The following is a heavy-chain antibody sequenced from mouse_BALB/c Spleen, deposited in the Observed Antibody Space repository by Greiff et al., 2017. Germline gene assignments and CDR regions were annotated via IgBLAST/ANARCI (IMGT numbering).Heavy chain of an antibody. CDR3: ARRGYRYEGFAY. CDR1: GYTFTDYN. D-gene: IGHD2-14*01. V-gene: IGHV1S29*02. Sequence: EVQLQQSGPELVKPGASVKISCKASGYTFTDYNMHWVKQSHGKSLEWIGYIYPYNGGTGYNQKFKSKATLTVDNSSSTAYMELRSLTSEDSAIYYCARRGYRYEGFAYWGQGTLVTVSA. J-gene: IGHJ3*01. CDR2: IYPYNGGT.